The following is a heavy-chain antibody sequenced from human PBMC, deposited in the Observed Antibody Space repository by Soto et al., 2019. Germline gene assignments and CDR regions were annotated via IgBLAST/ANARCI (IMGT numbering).Heavy chain of an antibody. CDR1: GYTLTELS. Sequence: ASVKVSCKVSGYTLTELSMHWVRQAPGKGLEWMGGFDPEDGETIYAQKFQGRVTMTEDTSTDTAYMELSSLRSEDTAVYYCATPSPSMVYAIQVAAAGRGYYGMDVWGQGTTVTVSS. CDR2: FDPEDGET. V-gene: IGHV1-24*01. CDR3: ATPSPSMVYAIQVAAAGRGYYGMDV. D-gene: IGHD2-8*01. J-gene: IGHJ6*02.